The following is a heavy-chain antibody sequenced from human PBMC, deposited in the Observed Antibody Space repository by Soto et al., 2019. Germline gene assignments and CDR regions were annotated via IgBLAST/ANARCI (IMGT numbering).Heavy chain of an antibody. CDR2: IYYSGST. Sequence: QLQLQESGPGLVKPSETLSLTCTVSGGSISSSSYYWGWIRQPPGKGLEWIGSIYYSGSTYYNPSLKSRVTISVDTSKNQFSLKLSSVTAADTAVYYCARATLEYSSSSPWYFDLWGRGTLVTVSS. CDR1: GGSISSSSYY. D-gene: IGHD6-6*01. CDR3: ARATLEYSSSSPWYFDL. V-gene: IGHV4-39*01. J-gene: IGHJ2*01.